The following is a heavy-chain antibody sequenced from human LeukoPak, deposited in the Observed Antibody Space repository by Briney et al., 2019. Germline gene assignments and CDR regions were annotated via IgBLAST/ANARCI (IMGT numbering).Heavy chain of an antibody. CDR2: ISGSGGST. V-gene: IGHV3-23*01. CDR1: GFGFSSYV. J-gene: IGHJ4*02. D-gene: IGHD6-6*01. CDR3: ATSSSVRDFDY. Sequence: GGSLRLSCAASGFGFSSYVMTWVRQAPGKGLEWVSGISGSGGSTDYTDSVKGRFTISRDNSKSMLYLRMDSLRVEDTAIYYCATSSSVRDFDYWGQGTPVTVSS.